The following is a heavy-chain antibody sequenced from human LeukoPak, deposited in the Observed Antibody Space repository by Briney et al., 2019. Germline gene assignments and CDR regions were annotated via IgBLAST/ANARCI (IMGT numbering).Heavy chain of an antibody. CDR1: GFTFSSYS. CDR2: ISSSGSSI. V-gene: IGHV3-48*04. Sequence: GGSLRLSCAASGFTFSSYSMNWVRQAPGKGLEWISHISSSGSSIYYADSVKGRFTISRDNAKNSLYLQLNSLRAEDTAVYYCARESGGDLGEAFDIWGQGTMVTVS. J-gene: IGHJ3*02. D-gene: IGHD1-26*01. CDR3: ARESGGDLGEAFDI.